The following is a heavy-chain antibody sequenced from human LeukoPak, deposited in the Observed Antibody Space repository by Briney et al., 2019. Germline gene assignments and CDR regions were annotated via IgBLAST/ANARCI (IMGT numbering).Heavy chain of an antibody. J-gene: IGHJ6*03. CDR3: ARGGRPYYYDSSGYYAHYYYYYMDV. CDR2: IYYSGST. CDR1: GGSISSSSYY. V-gene: IGHV4-39*07. D-gene: IGHD3-22*01. Sequence: SETLSLTCTVSGGSISSSSYYWGWIRQPPGKGLEWIGSIYYSGSTYYNPSLKSRVTISVDTSKNQFSLKLSSVTAADTAVYYCARGGRPYYYDSSGYYAHYYYYYMDVWGKGTTVTISS.